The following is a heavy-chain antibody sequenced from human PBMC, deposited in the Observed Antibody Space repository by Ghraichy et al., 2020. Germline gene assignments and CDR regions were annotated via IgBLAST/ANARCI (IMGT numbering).Heavy chain of an antibody. CDR2: IRGNANSYAT. Sequence: GGSLRLSCAASGLPFSGSAMHWVRQASGKGLEWVGRIRGNANSYATEYGASVRGRFTISRDDSQNTAYLHMNSLKTEDTAVYYCVAMSGDAYSPFDYWGQGTLVTVSS. CDR3: VAMSGDAYSPFDY. CDR1: GLPFSGSA. D-gene: IGHD5-24*01. J-gene: IGHJ4*02. V-gene: IGHV3-73*01.